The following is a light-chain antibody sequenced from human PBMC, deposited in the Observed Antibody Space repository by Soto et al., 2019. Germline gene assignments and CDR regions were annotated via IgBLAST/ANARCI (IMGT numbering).Light chain of an antibody. J-gene: IGLJ2*01. Sequence: QAVVTQSPSASASLGASVKLTCTLSSGHSSYAIVWHQQQPEKGPRFLMKLNSDGSHNKGDGIPDRFSGFSSGAERYLTISSLQSEDEADYYCQTGGTGIVFGGGTKLTVL. CDR2: LNSDGSH. V-gene: IGLV4-69*01. CDR1: SGHSSYA. CDR3: QTGGTGIV.